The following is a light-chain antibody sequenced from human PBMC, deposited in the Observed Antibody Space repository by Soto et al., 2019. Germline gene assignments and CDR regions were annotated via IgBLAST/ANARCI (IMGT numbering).Light chain of an antibody. CDR1: QSVSSY. CDR2: DAS. J-gene: IGKJ5*01. CDR3: QQRSNWPPIT. Sequence: EIVLTQSPATLSLSPGERATLSCRASQSVSSYLTWDQQKPGQAPRLLIYDASNRATGIPARFSGSGSETDSPLTISSLEPEDFAVYYCQQRSNWPPITFGQVTRLEIK. V-gene: IGKV3-11*01.